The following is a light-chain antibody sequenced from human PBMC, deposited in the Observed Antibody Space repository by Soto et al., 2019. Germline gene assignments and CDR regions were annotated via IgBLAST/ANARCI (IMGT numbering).Light chain of an antibody. J-gene: IGKJ1*01. Sequence: EIGVSQSPAPPSLSPGERATLSRRASQSVSSNLAWYHQKPGQAPRLLIYAASTRATGIPARFSGSGSGTEFTLTISSLQSEDFVVYYCQQYNDWPRTFGQGTKVDIK. CDR2: AAS. V-gene: IGKV3-15*01. CDR1: QSVSSN. CDR3: QQYNDWPRT.